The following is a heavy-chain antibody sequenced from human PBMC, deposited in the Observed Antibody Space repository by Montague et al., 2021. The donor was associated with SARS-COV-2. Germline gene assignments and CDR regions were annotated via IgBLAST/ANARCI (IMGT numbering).Heavy chain of an antibody. J-gene: IGHJ4*02. Sequence: SETLSLTCSVSGDSITTYYWCWIRQSPGRGLEWIGHIYYTGTTNYNPSLHSRVTISVDTSTRQISLKLKSVTAAATAAYYCACAQTTWFIANCGNYFDYWGQGTLVTVSS. V-gene: IGHV4-59*01. CDR2: IYYTGTT. D-gene: IGHD1-1*01. CDR3: ACAQTTWFIANCGNYFDY. CDR1: GDSITTYY.